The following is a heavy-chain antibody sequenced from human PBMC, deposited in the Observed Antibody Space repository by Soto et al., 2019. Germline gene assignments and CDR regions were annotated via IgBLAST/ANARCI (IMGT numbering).Heavy chain of an antibody. CDR3: ARDFGGRHPSDY. V-gene: IGHV3-66*01. CDR2: IYSGGST. Sequence: EVQLVESGGGLVQPGGSLRLSCAASGFTVSSNYMSWVREAPGKGLEWVSVIYSGGSTYYADSVKSRFTISRDKSKNTLSLQMNSLRAEDTAVYYCARDFGGRHPSDYWGQGTLVTVSS. CDR1: GFTVSSNY. D-gene: IGHD3-16*01. J-gene: IGHJ4*02.